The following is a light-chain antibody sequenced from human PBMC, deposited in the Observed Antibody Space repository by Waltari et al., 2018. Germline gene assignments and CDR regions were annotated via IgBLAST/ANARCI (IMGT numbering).Light chain of an antibody. CDR2: NVN. V-gene: IGLV2-11*01. J-gene: IGLJ3*02. Sequence: QSALIQPPSVSGSPGQAVTISCTGTSSDAGSYDYFSWYQQHPGTVPKPMIYNVNTQPSGVPDRFSGSKSGNTASMTISGLQAEDEADYYCCSYTSSATWVFGGGTKLTVL. CDR3: CSYTSSATWV. CDR1: SSDAGSYDY.